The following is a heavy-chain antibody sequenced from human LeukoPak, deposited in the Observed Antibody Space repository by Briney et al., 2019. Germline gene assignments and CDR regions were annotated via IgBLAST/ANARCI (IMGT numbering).Heavy chain of an antibody. J-gene: IGHJ4*02. Sequence: GGSLRLSCAAFGFTFSSYSMNWVRQAPGKGLEWVSSISSSSSYIYYADSVKGRFTISRDNAKNSLYLQMNSLRAEDTAVYYCARADYSSLSSDYWGQGTLVTVSS. D-gene: IGHD6-6*01. CDR1: GFTFSSYS. CDR3: ARADYSSLSSDY. CDR2: ISSSSSYI. V-gene: IGHV3-21*01.